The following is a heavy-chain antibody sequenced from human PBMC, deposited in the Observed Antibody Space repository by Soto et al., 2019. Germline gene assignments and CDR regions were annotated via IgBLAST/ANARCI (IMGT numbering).Heavy chain of an antibody. CDR2: INHSGST. V-gene: IGHV4-34*01. CDR1: GGSFSGYY. J-gene: IGHJ5*02. D-gene: IGHD6-13*01. Sequence: SETLSLTCAVYGGSFSGYYWSWIRQPPGKGLEWIGEINHSGSTNYNPSLKSRVTISVDTSKNQFSLKLSSVTAADTAVYYCARGGPGIAAAGTSWFDPWGQGTLVTVSS. CDR3: ARGGPGIAAAGTSWFDP.